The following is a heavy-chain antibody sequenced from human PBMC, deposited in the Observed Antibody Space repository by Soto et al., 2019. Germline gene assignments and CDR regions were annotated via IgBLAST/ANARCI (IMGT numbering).Heavy chain of an antibody. CDR1: GGSISSYY. Sequence: SETLSLTCTVSGGSISSYYWSWIRQPPGKGLEWIGYIYYSGSTNYNPSLKSRVTISVDTSKNQFSLKLSSVTAADTAVYYCVRVGADTEVGGDYFDYWGQGTLVTVSS. D-gene: IGHD3-16*01. CDR2: IYYSGST. CDR3: VRVGADTEVGGDYFDY. J-gene: IGHJ4*02. V-gene: IGHV4-59*01.